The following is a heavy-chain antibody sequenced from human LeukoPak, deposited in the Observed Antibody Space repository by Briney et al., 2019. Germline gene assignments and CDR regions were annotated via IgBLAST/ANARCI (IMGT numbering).Heavy chain of an antibody. D-gene: IGHD6-19*01. CDR3: ASQAVAEHYWGY. J-gene: IGHJ4*02. CDR2: IIPIFGTA. CDR1: GGTFSSYA. V-gene: IGHV1-69*13. Sequence: ASVKVSCKASGGTFSSYAISWVRQAPGQGLEWMGGIIPIFGTANYAQTFQGRVTITADESTSTAYMELSSLRSEDTAVYYCASQAVAEHYWGYWGQGTLVTVSS.